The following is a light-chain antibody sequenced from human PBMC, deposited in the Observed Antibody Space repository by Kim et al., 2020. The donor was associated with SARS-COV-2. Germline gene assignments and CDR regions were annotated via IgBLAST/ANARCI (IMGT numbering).Light chain of an antibody. CDR2: ING. J-gene: IGLJ2*01. V-gene: IGLV1-47*02. CDR3: AAWDDSLNNVV. CDR1: SSNIGSKD. Sequence: ELTQPPSASGTPGQTVTISCSGSSSNIGSKDVFWYRQLPGSAPKLLIHINGQRPSGVPDRISGSKSGTSASLAISGLRSEDEADYYCAAWDDSLNNVVFGGGTQLTVL.